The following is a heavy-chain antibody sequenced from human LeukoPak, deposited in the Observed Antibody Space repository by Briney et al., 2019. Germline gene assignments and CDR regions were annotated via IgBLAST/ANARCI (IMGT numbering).Heavy chain of an antibody. Sequence: GGSLRLSCAASGFTFSSYSMNWVRQAPGKGLEWVSSISSSGSYIYYADSVRGRFTISRDSAKNSLYLQMNSLRAGDTAVYYCARDGELRGYSGYDFDYWGQGTLVTVSS. CDR1: GFTFSSYS. D-gene: IGHD5-12*01. V-gene: IGHV3-21*01. J-gene: IGHJ4*02. CDR3: ARDGELRGYSGYDFDY. CDR2: ISSSGSYI.